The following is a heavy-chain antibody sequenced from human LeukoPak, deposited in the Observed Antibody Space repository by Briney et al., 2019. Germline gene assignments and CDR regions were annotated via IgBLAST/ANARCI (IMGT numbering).Heavy chain of an antibody. CDR1: GFTFSDYY. CDR2: ISSSGSTI. J-gene: IGHJ3*02. Sequence: GGSLRLSCAASGFTFSDYYMSWIRQAPGKGLEWVSYISSSGSTIYYADSVKGRFTISRDNAKNSLYLQMNSLRAEDTAVYYCARDLKELGIAAFDIWGQGTMVTVSS. V-gene: IGHV3-11*04. CDR3: ARDLKELGIAAFDI. D-gene: IGHD7-27*01.